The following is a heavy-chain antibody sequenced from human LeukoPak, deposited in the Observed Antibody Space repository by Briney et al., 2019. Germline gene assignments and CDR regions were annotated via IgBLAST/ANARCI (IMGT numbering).Heavy chain of an antibody. Sequence: GSSVKVSCKASGGTFSSYAISWARQAPGQGLEWMGRIIPIFGRTNYAQKFQGRVTITTDESTSTAYMELSSLRSEDTAVYYCARAPLQLVTHNYFDYWGQGTLVTVSS. CDR2: IIPIFGRT. V-gene: IGHV1-69*05. J-gene: IGHJ4*02. CDR1: GGTFSSYA. CDR3: ARAPLQLVTHNYFDY. D-gene: IGHD2-21*01.